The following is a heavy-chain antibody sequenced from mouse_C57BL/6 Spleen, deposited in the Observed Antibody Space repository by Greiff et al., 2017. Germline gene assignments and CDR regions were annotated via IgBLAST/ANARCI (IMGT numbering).Heavy chain of an antibody. CDR2: IRSKSSNYAT. J-gene: IGHJ4*01. V-gene: IGHV10-3*01. Sequence: EVQLVESGGGLVQPKGSLKLSCAASGFTFNTYAMHWVRQAPGKGLEWVARIRSKSSNYATYYADSVKDRFTISRDDSQSMLYLQMNNLKTEDTAMYYCVRGTMITTDYYAMDYWGQGTSVTVSS. D-gene: IGHD2-4*01. CDR3: VRGTMITTDYYAMDY. CDR1: GFTFNTYA.